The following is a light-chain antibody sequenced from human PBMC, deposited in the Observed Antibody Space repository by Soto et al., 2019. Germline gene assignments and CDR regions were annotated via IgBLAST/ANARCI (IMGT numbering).Light chain of an antibody. V-gene: IGKV3-15*01. CDR1: QSVSVN. CDR3: QQYGSSPGYT. J-gene: IGKJ2*01. CDR2: GVS. Sequence: EIVMTQSPGTLSVSPGERATLSCRASQSVSVNLDWYQQKPGQAPRLLIYGVSTRATGIPARFSGSESGTEFTLTISRLEPEDFAVYYCQQYGSSPGYTFGQGTKLEIK.